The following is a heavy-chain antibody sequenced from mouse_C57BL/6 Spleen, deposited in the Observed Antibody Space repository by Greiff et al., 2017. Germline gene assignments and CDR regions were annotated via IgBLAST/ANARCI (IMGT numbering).Heavy chain of an antibody. J-gene: IGHJ4*01. Sequence: EVQGVESGEGLVKPGGSLKLSCAASGFTFSSYAMSWVRQTPEKRLEWVAYISSGGDYIYYADTVKGRFTISRDNARNTLYLQMSSLKSEDTAMYYCTREGYYDYDDAMDYWGQGTSVTVSS. D-gene: IGHD2-4*01. CDR2: ISSGGDYI. CDR1: GFTFSSYA. CDR3: TREGYYDYDDAMDY. V-gene: IGHV5-9-1*02.